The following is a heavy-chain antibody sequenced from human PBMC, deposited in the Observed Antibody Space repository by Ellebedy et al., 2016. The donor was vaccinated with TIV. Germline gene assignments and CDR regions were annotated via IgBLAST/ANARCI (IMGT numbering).Heavy chain of an antibody. J-gene: IGHJ4*02. V-gene: IGHV5-10-1*01. CDR3: ARHYYDSSGSNYFDY. CDR2: IDPSDSYT. CDR1: GYSFTSYW. D-gene: IGHD3-22*01. Sequence: ASVKVSCKGSGYSFTSYWISWVRQMPGKGLEWMGRIDPSDSYTNYSPSFQGHVTISADKSISTAYLQWSSLKASDTAMYYCARHYYDSSGSNYFDYWGQGTLVTVSS.